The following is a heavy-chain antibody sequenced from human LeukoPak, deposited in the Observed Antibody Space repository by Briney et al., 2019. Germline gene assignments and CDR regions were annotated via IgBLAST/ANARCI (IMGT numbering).Heavy chain of an antibody. J-gene: IGHJ4*02. CDR1: GFTFGGYS. D-gene: IGHD3-10*01. CDR2: IRGKAYGATT. Sequence: PGGPLRLSCSTSGFTFGGYSMNWVRQAPGKGLEWVGLIRGKAYGATTEYAASVKGRFTISRDDSKSIAYLQMNSLKTEDTAVYYCTSSFGQLSFFDYWGQGTLVTVSS. CDR3: TSSFGQLSFFDY. V-gene: IGHV3-49*04.